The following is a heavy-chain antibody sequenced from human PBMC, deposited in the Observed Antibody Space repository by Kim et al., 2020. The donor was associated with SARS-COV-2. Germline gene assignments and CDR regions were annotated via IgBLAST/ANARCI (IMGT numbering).Heavy chain of an antibody. CDR3: ARARLPRIAAAGPFDS. CDR1: GGSFSGYY. D-gene: IGHD6-13*01. CDR2: INHSGST. J-gene: IGHJ4*01. V-gene: IGHV4-34*01. Sequence: SETLSLTCAVYGGSFSGYYWSWIRQPPGKGLEWIGEINHSGSTNYNPSLKSRVTISVDTSKNQFSLKLSSVTAADTAVYYCARARLPRIAAAGPFDSWG.